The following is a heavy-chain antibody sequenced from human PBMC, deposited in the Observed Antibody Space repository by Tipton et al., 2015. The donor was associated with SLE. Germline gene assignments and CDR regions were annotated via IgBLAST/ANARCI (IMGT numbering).Heavy chain of an antibody. D-gene: IGHD6-6*01. J-gene: IGHJ6*02. CDR2: INHSGST. CDR3: AREKYSSSPDYYGMDV. V-gene: IGHV4-34*01. CDR1: GVSFSGYY. Sequence: LRLSCAVYGVSFSGYYWSWIRQPPGKGLEWIGEINHSGSTNYNPSLKSRVTISVDTSKNQFSLKLSSVTAADTAVYYCAREKYSSSPDYYGMDVWGQGTTVTVSS.